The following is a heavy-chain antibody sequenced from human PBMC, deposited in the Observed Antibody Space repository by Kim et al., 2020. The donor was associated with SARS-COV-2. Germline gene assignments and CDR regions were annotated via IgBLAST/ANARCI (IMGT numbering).Heavy chain of an antibody. Sequence: SVKVSRKASGGTFSSYAISWVRQAPGQGLEWMGGIIPIFGTANYAQKFQGRVTITADESTSTAYMELSSLRSEDTAVYYCARTKTYYYGSGSYLTYYFDYWGQGTLVTVSS. D-gene: IGHD3-10*01. CDR1: GGTFSSYA. V-gene: IGHV1-69*13. CDR2: IIPIFGTA. J-gene: IGHJ4*02. CDR3: ARTKTYYYGSGSYLTYYFDY.